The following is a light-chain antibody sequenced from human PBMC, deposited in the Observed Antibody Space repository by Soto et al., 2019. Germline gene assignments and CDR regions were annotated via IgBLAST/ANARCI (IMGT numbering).Light chain of an antibody. V-gene: IGKV1-39*01. Sequence: DIQMTQSPSSLSASVGDRVTITCRASQSISSYLNWYQQKPGKAPKLLIYAASSLQSGVPLRFSGSGSGTDFTLTISSLQPEDFATYYCQQSYSRPFTFGQGTKLEIK. CDR1: QSISSY. CDR3: QQSYSRPFT. J-gene: IGKJ2*01. CDR2: AAS.